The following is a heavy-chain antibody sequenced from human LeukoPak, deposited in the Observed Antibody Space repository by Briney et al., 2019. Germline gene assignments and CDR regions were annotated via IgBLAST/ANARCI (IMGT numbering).Heavy chain of an antibody. CDR3: ASDTIGHDTFDF. CDR2: ISSGSNYI. CDR1: GFTFSSYS. V-gene: IGHV3-21*06. D-gene: IGHD3-3*01. Sequence: PGGSLRLSCAASGFTFSSYSMNWVRQAPGKGLEWVSSISSGSNYIFYTDSVKGRFTVSRDNAKSSLYLQMNSLRAEDTAVYHGASDTIGHDTFDFWGQGTMVTVSS. J-gene: IGHJ3*01.